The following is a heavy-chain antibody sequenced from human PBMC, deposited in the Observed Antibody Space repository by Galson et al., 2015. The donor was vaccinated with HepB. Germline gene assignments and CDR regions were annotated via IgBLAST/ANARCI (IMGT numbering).Heavy chain of an antibody. CDR3: ARVTPAAPDWFDP. D-gene: IGHD2-15*01. Sequence: SETLSLTCTVSGGSISSSSYYWGWIRQPPGKGLEWIGSIYYSGSTYYNPSLKSRVTISVDTSKNQFSLKLSSVTAADTAVYYCARVTPAAPDWFDPWGQGTLVTVSS. CDR1: GGSISSSSYY. V-gene: IGHV4-39*07. CDR2: IYYSGST. J-gene: IGHJ5*02.